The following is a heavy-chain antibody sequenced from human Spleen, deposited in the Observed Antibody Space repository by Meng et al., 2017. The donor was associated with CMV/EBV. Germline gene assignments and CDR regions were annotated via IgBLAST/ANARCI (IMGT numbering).Heavy chain of an antibody. J-gene: IGHJ4*02. Sequence: LSLTCVASGFTFSSYAMSWVRQAPGKGLEWVSAVSGSGASTYYGDSVRGRFTISRDNSKNTGSLQMNSLRVDDTAVYYCARIPIDTTFFVQEFYFDYWGQGTLVTVSS. CDR1: GFTFSSYA. D-gene: IGHD1-1*01. V-gene: IGHV3-23*01. CDR2: VSGSGAST. CDR3: ARIPIDTTFFVQEFYFDY.